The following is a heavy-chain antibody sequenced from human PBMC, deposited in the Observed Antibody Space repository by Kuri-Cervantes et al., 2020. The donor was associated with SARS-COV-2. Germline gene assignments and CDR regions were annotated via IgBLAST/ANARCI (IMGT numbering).Heavy chain of an antibody. V-gene: IGHV3-21*01. Sequence: LSLTCAASGFTFSSYWMHWVRQAPGKGLEWVSSISSSSSYIYYADSVKGRFTISRDNAKNSLYLQMNSLRAEDTAVYYCATVSDYYDSSGYFLDFDYWGQGTLVTVSS. D-gene: IGHD3-22*01. J-gene: IGHJ4*02. CDR2: ISSSSSYI. CDR3: ATVSDYYDSSGYFLDFDY. CDR1: GFTFSSYW.